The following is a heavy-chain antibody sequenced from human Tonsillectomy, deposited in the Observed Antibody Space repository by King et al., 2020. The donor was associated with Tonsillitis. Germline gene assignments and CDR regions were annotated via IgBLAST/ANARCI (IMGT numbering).Heavy chain of an antibody. CDR1: GVTFSSYA. V-gene: IGHV3-23*04. D-gene: IGHD1-20*01. CDR3: AKDRYNWNYYGMDV. J-gene: IGHJ6*02. CDR2: ISCSVGST. Sequence: EVQLVESGGGLVQPGGSLRLSCAASGVTFSSYAMSWVLQSPGKGLEWVSAISCSVGSTYYTDSVKGRFTISRDNSKNTLYLQMNSLRAEDTAVYYCAKDRYNWNYYGMDVWGQGTTVTVSS.